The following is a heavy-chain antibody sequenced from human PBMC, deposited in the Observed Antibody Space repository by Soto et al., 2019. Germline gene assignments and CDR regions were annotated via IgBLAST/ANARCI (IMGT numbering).Heavy chain of an antibody. CDR2: IYYSGST. CDR1: GGSISSYY. J-gene: IGHJ4*02. D-gene: IGHD1-26*01. V-gene: IGHV4-59*12. CDR3: ARDSATSNWGVFDY. Sequence: PSETLSLTCTVSGGSISSYYWSWIRQPPGKGLEWIGYIYYSGSTNYNPSLKSRVTISVDTSKNQFSLKLSSVTAADTAVYYCARDSATSNWGVFDYWGQGTLVTVSS.